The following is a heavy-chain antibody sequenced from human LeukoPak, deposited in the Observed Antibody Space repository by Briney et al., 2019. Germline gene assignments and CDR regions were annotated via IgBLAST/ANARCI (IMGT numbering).Heavy chain of an antibody. J-gene: IGHJ4*02. V-gene: IGHV3-7*03. CDR2: IKQDGTEK. CDR1: GFTFTTYW. Sequence: GGSLRLSCAASGFTFTTYWMSWVRQAPGKGLEWVANIKQDGTEKYYVDSVKGRFTISRDNAKNSLYLQMNSLRAEDTAVYYCAKDGRYSSSWYPTFDYWGQGTLVTVSS. CDR3: AKDGRYSSSWYPTFDY. D-gene: IGHD6-13*01.